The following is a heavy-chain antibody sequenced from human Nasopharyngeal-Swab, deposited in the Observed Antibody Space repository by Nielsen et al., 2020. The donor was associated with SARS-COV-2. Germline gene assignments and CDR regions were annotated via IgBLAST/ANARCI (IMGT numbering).Heavy chain of an antibody. CDR2: ISNDETTK. CDR1: GITFSTYA. V-gene: IGHV3-30*03. Sequence: GESLKISCEASGITFSTYAWHWVRQAPGKGLEWLSVISNDETTKYYADSVKGRFTVSRDNAKNSLYLQMNSLRAEDTAVYYCARDGLDYDFWSAYFMDVWGQGTTVTVSS. CDR3: ARDGLDYDFWSAYFMDV. D-gene: IGHD3-3*01. J-gene: IGHJ6*02.